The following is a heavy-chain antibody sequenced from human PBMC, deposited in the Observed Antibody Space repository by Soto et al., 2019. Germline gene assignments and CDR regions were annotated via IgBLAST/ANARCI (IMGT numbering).Heavy chain of an antibody. D-gene: IGHD3-3*01. CDR1: GVSISTYY. V-gene: IGHV4-59*01. J-gene: IGHJ4*02. CDR3: ARAPYSISEWLLPDY. Sequence: SETLSLTCTVSGVSISTYYWNWIRQPPGKGLEWIGHIYYSGTTNYNPSLKSRVIMSVDTSKNQFSLKLTSVTAADTAMYYCARAPYSISEWLLPDYWGQGTLVTVSS. CDR2: IYYSGTT.